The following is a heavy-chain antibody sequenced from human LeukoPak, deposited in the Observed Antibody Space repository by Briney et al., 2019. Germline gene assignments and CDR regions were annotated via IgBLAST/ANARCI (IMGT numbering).Heavy chain of an antibody. D-gene: IGHD6-19*01. J-gene: IGHJ4*02. CDR2: ISGSGGST. CDR3: AKAKYSSMYYFDY. CDR1: GFTFSSYA. V-gene: IGHV3-23*01. Sequence: GGSLRLSCAASGFTFSSYAMSWVRQAPGKGLEWVSAISGSGGSTYYADSVKGRFTVSRDNSKNTLYLQMNSLRAEDTAVYYCAKAKYSSMYYFDYWGQGTLVTVSS.